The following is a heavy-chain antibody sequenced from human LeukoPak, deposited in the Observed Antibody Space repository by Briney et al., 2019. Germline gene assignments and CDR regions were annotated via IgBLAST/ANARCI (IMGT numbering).Heavy chain of an antibody. CDR3: ARGGRRSGSYPPFDH. J-gene: IGHJ4*02. Sequence: PGGSLRLSCAASGFTFSSYAMSWVRQAPGKGLVWVSRINSDGSSTSYADSVKGRFTISRDNAKNTLYLQMNSLRAEDTAVYYCARGGRRSGSYPPFDHWGQGTLVTVSS. V-gene: IGHV3-74*01. CDR2: INSDGSST. CDR1: GFTFSSYA. D-gene: IGHD1-26*01.